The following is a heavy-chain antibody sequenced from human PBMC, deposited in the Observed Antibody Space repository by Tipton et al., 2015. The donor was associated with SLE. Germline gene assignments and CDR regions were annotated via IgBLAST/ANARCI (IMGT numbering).Heavy chain of an antibody. J-gene: IGHJ3*02. D-gene: IGHD3-22*01. V-gene: IGHV4-39*07. CDR2: IHHTGST. Sequence: TLSLTCTVSGGSISSGGYYWSWIRQPPGKGLEWIGSIHHTGSTYYNASLKSRVTISVDTFKNQFSLRLSSVTAADTAVYYCARAGGHNYDSSGYHSEAFDIWGQGTMVTVSS. CDR3: ARAGGHNYDSSGYHSEAFDI. CDR1: GGSISSGGYY.